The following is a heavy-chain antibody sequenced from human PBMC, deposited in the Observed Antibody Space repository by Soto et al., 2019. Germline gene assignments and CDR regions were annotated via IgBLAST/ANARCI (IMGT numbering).Heavy chain of an antibody. D-gene: IGHD1-1*01. CDR3: ARGLDPGHFDY. V-gene: IGHV4-34*01. Sequence: PSETLSLTCAVYGGSFSGYYWSWIRQPPGKGLEWIGEINHSGSTNYNPSLKSRVTISVDTSKNQFSLKLSSVTAADTAVYYCARGLDPGHFDYWGQGTLVTVSS. CDR1: GGSFSGYY. J-gene: IGHJ4*02. CDR2: INHSGST.